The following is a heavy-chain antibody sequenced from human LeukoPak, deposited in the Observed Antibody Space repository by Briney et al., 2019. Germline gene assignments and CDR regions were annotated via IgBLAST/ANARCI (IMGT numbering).Heavy chain of an antibody. CDR2: VFHSGIT. CDR1: GYSISSGYY. Sequence: SETLSLTCSVSGYSISSGYYWGWIRQPPGKGLEWIGSVFHSGITYYNPSLKSRVTMSVDTSKNQFSLKLSSVTAADTAVYYCAGGHYYDSSGYYFGVYDYWGQGTLVTVSS. D-gene: IGHD3-22*01. V-gene: IGHV4-38-2*02. CDR3: AGGHYYDSSGYYFGVYDY. J-gene: IGHJ4*02.